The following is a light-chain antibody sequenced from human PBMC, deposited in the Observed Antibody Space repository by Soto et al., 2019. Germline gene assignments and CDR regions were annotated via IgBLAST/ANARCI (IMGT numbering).Light chain of an antibody. J-gene: IGKJ5*01. CDR2: DAS. Sequence: VLSQSPGRLSLSPGERATLSCRASQSVPSTYFAWYQQKSGQAPRLLIYDASNRATGIPARFSGSGYGTDFTLTITTLQPEDVGIYYCQQCHATPLTFGQGTRLEIK. V-gene: IGKV3D-20*02. CDR3: QQCHATPLT. CDR1: QSVPSTY.